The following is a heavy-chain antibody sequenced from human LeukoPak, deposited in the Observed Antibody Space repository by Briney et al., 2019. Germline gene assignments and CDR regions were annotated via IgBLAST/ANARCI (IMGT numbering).Heavy chain of an antibody. CDR3: AKDHTYSGSYGVDY. J-gene: IGHJ4*02. Sequence: GGSLRLSCAASGFIFTDYWMHWVRQAPGKELVWVARIRGDGRATTYADSVKGRFTISRDNAMNTVFLQMKSLRADDTGTYYCAKDHTYSGSYGVDYWGQGTLVTVSS. CDR1: GFIFTDYW. D-gene: IGHD1-26*01. CDR2: IRGDGRAT. V-gene: IGHV3-74*03.